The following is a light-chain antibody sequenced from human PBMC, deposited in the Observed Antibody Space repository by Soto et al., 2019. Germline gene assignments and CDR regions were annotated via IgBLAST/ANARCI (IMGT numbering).Light chain of an antibody. V-gene: IGKV1-39*01. CDR1: QSISSY. J-gene: IGKJ3*01. Sequence: DIQMTQSPSSLSASVGDRVTIACRASQSISSYLSCYQQKPGKAPRLLIYAASTLQSGVPTRFRGSGSGTDFTLTISSLQPEDFAVYYCQHSYLTAGGGFTFGPGTTVDIK. CDR2: AAS. CDR3: QHSYLTAGGGFT.